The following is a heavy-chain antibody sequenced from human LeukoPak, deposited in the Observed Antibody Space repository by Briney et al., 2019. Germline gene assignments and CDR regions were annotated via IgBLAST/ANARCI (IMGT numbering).Heavy chain of an antibody. J-gene: IGHJ4*02. CDR3: ARDEIGGATPADY. D-gene: IGHD1-26*01. CDR2: IYSGGST. Sequence: GGSLRLSCAASGFTVSSNYMSWVRQAPGKGLEWVSVIYSGGSTYYADSVKGRFTISRDYSKNTLYLQMNSLRAEDTAVYYCARDEIGGATPADYWGQGTLVTVSS. V-gene: IGHV3-53*01. CDR1: GFTVSSNY.